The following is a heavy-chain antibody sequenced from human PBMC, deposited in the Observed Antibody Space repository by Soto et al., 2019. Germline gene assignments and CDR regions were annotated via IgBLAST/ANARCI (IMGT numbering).Heavy chain of an antibody. CDR2: ISYDGSNK. J-gene: IGHJ5*02. CDR1: GFTFSSYG. V-gene: IGHV3-30*18. CDR3: AKGLSSGWVGGFDP. D-gene: IGHD6-19*01. Sequence: QVQLVESGGGVVQPGRSLRLSCAASGFTFSSYGMHWVRQAPGKGLEWVAVISYDGSNKYYADSVKGRFTIYRDNSKNTLYLHMNSLRAEDTAVYYCAKGLSSGWVGGFDPWGQGTLVTVSS.